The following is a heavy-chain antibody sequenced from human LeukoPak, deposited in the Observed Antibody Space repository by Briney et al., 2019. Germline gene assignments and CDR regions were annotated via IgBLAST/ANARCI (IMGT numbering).Heavy chain of an antibody. CDR3: ARGTSIAVAGDTYWYFDL. V-gene: IGHV4-34*01. CDR1: GWSFSGYY. CDR2: INHSGST. Sequence: PWETLSLTCAVYGWSFSGYYWSWIRQPPGKGLEWIWEINHSGSTNYNPSLKSRVTISVDTSKNQFSLKLSSVTAADTAVYYCARGTSIAVAGDTYWYFDLWGRGTLVTVSS. J-gene: IGHJ2*01. D-gene: IGHD6-19*01.